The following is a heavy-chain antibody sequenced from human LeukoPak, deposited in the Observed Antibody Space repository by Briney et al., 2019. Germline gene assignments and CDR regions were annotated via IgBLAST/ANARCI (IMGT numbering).Heavy chain of an antibody. V-gene: IGHV1-2*06. Sequence: GASVKVSCKASGGTFSSYAISWVRQAPGQGLEWMGRINPNSGGTNYAQNFQDRVTMTRDTSISTAYMELSRLRSDDTAVYYCARGGITAIVVVTTGTFDIWGQGTVVTVSS. J-gene: IGHJ3*02. CDR1: GGTFSSYA. CDR2: INPNSGGT. D-gene: IGHD3-22*01. CDR3: ARGGITAIVVVTTGTFDI.